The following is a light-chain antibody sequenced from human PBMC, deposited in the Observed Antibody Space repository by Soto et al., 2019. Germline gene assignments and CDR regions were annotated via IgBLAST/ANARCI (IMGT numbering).Light chain of an antibody. J-gene: IGKJ4*01. CDR1: QSVSSTY. Sequence: EIVLTQSPGTLSLSPGERATLSCRASQSVSSTYLDWYQQKPGQAPRLLIYGASSRATGIPDRFSGSGSGTDFTLTISRLEPEDFAVYYCQKYESAPLTFGGGTKVDIK. CDR2: GAS. V-gene: IGKV3-20*01. CDR3: QKYESAPLT.